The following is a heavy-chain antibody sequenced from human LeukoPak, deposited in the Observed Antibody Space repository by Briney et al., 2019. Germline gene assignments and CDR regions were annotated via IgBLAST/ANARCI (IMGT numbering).Heavy chain of an antibody. J-gene: IGHJ4*02. D-gene: IGHD6-25*01. V-gene: IGHV3-21*01. CDR2: ISGSSTYI. CDR3: ASYSSG. CDR1: GFTFSSYG. Sequence: GGSLRLSCAASGFTFSSYGMSWVRQAPGKGLEWGSSISGSSTYIYYADSVKGRFTISRDNAKNSLYLQMNSLRAEDTAVYYCASYSSGWGQGTLVTVSS.